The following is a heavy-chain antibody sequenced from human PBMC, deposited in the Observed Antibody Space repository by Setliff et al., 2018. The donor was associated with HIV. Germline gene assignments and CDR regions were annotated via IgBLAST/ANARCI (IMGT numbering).Heavy chain of an antibody. J-gene: IGHJ4*02. D-gene: IGHD1-26*01. Sequence: GGSLRLSCAASGFTFSSSWMSWVRQAPGKGLEWVANIKQDGDEAFYMDSVKGRFTISRDNAKNSLYLQMNSLRAEDTAVYYCASSGSYYVPYFNSWGQGTQVTVSS. CDR1: GFTFSSSW. V-gene: IGHV3-7*03. CDR2: IKQDGDEA. CDR3: ASSGSYYVPYFNS.